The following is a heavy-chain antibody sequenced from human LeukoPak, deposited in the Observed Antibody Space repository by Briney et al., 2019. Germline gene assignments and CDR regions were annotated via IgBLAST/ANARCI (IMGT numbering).Heavy chain of an antibody. V-gene: IGHV3-7*04. D-gene: IGHD1/OR15-1a*01. Sequence: PGGPLRLSCAASGFTFSTYWMTWVRQAPGKGLGWVANLNQDGSEKSFVDSVKGRFTISRDNAKNSLYPQMSSLRADDTAVYYCARVGTTGGWYFDLWGRGTLVTVSP. CDR1: GFTFSTYW. J-gene: IGHJ2*01. CDR3: ARVGTTGGWYFDL. CDR2: LNQDGSEK.